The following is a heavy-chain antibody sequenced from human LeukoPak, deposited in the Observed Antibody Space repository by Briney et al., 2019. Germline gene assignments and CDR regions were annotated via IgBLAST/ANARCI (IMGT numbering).Heavy chain of an antibody. V-gene: IGHV3-30*04. J-gene: IGHJ4*02. CDR3: ARDQGYCSGGSCYPEGY. D-gene: IGHD2-15*01. CDR2: ISYDGSNK. CDR1: GFTFSSYA. Sequence: SGGSLRLSCAASGFTFSSYAMHWVRQAPGKGLEWVAVISYDGSNKYYADSVKGRFTISRDNSKNTLYLQMNSLRAEDTAVYYCARDQGYCSGGSCYPEGYWGQGTLVTVSS.